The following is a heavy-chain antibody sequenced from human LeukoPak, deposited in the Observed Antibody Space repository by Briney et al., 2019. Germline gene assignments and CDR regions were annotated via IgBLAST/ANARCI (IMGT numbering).Heavy chain of an antibody. CDR2: ISGGGAGT. V-gene: IGHV3-23*01. J-gene: IGHJ4*02. CDR1: GFTFSDYA. Sequence: GGSLRLSCAASGFTFSDYAMTWVRQAPGEGLEWVSAISGGGAGTYYADSVKGRFTISRDNSKNTLYLQMNSLRAEDTAVYYCAKRPDILTGYFDYWGQGTLVTVSS. D-gene: IGHD3-9*01. CDR3: AKRPDILTGYFDY.